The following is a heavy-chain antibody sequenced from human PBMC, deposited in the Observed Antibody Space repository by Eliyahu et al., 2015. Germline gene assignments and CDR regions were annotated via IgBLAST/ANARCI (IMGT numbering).Heavy chain of an antibody. V-gene: IGHV1-2*02. CDR1: GYIFTGYS. CDR2: XKPNTGGT. Sequence: QVQLVQSGAEVKKPGASVKVSCKTSGYIFTGYSIXWVRQAPGQGLEWMGWXKPNTGGTNYAQKFQGRVTMTSDTSITTAYMDLSRLRSDDTAVYYCARDLRYDYDDYWGRGTLVTVS. D-gene: IGHD4-17*01. CDR3: ARDLRYDYDDY. J-gene: IGHJ4*02.